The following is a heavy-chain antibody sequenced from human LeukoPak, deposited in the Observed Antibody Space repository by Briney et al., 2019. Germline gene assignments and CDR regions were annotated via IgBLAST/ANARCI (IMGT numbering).Heavy chain of an antibody. CDR3: ARQKSSSSWYDAFDI. Sequence: SETLSLTCTVSGGSISSSAYYWGWIRQPPGKGLEWIWTISYSGSTYYNPSLKSRVTISVDTSKNQFSLKLSSVTAADTAVYYCARQKSSSSWYDAFDIWGQGTMVTVSS. D-gene: IGHD6-13*01. V-gene: IGHV4-39*01. CDR2: ISYSGST. J-gene: IGHJ3*02. CDR1: GGSISSSAYY.